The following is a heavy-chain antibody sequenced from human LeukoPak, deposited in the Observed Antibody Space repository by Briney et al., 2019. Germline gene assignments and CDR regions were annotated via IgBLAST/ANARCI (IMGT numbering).Heavy chain of an antibody. Sequence: GGSLRLSCAASGFTFSSYVMSWVRQAPGKGLEWVSAISGSGGSTYYADSVKGRFTISRDNPKNALYLQMNSLRAEDTAVYYCAKVVVGATTIDYWGQGTLVTVSS. CDR3: AKVVVGATTIDY. D-gene: IGHD1-26*01. J-gene: IGHJ4*02. V-gene: IGHV3-23*01. CDR1: GFTFSSYV. CDR2: ISGSGGST.